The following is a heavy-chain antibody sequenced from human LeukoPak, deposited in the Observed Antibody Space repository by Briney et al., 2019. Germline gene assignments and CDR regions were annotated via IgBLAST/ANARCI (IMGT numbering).Heavy chain of an antibody. Sequence: GGSLRLSCTASGFSFSTYSMNWGRQAPGKWREWGSYIVGSSRNIYYPDSVKGRFTLSRDTAKNSLYLQMDSLRAEDTAVYHCATDSPETAAFDYWGQGTLVTVSS. CDR2: IVGSSRNI. J-gene: IGHJ4*02. V-gene: IGHV3-48*04. D-gene: IGHD1-1*01. CDR3: ATDSPETAAFDY. CDR1: GFSFSTYS.